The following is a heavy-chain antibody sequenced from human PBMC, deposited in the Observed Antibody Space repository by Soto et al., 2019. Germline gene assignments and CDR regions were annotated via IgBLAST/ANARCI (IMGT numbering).Heavy chain of an antibody. J-gene: IGHJ6*02. CDR1: GYTFTSYG. CDR2: ISAYNGNT. V-gene: IGHV1-18*01. CDR3: ARDGRYQLLSDYYSYGMDV. Sequence: QVQLVQSGAEVKKPGASVKVSCKASGYTFTSYGISWVRQAPGQGLEWMGWISAYNGNTNYAQKLQGRVTMTTDTSTSTAYMELRSLRCDDTAVYYCARDGRYQLLSDYYSYGMDVWGQGTTVTVSS. D-gene: IGHD2-2*01.